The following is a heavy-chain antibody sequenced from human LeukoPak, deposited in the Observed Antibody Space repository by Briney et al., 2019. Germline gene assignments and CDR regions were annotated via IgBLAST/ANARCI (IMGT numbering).Heavy chain of an antibody. CDR2: VNHSGYT. Sequence: PSETLSLTCAVSGTSFSSYYWSWIRQPPGKGLEWIGGVNHSGYTNDNPSLKSRVTISVDTSKNQFSLRLRSVTAADTGVYFCARMTTGHDFWGQGTLVTVSS. V-gene: IGHV4-34*01. CDR3: ARMTTGHDF. J-gene: IGHJ4*02. D-gene: IGHD4-17*01. CDR1: GTSFSSYY.